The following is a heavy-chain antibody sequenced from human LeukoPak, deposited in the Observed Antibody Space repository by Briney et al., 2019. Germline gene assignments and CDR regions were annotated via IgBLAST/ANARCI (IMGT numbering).Heavy chain of an antibody. CDR2: TYYRSKWYN. D-gene: IGHD3-22*01. J-gene: IGHJ4*02. V-gene: IGHV6-1*01. CDR1: GDSVSSNSAA. CDR3: ARDRYFYDDTGHYWDYFDY. Sequence: SQTLSLTCAISGDSVSSNSAAWNWIRQSPSRGLEWLGRTYYRSKWYNDYALSVKSRITINPDTSKNQFSLQLNSVTPEDSAIYYCARDRYFYDDTGHYWDYFDYWGQGTLVTVSS.